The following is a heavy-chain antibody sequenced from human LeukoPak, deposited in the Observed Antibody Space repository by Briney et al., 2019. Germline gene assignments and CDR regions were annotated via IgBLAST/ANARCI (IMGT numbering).Heavy chain of an antibody. Sequence: GGSLRLSCAASGFTFTGYTMHWVHQAPGKGLEWVAVISSDGSSMYYADSVKGRFTISRDNSKNTLYLQMNSLRTEDTAVYYCARDQGRIAAAGNYLSSGYWGQGTLVTVSS. CDR3: ARDQGRIAAAGNYLSSGY. CDR1: GFTFTGYT. CDR2: ISSDGSSM. J-gene: IGHJ4*02. V-gene: IGHV3-30-3*01. D-gene: IGHD6-13*01.